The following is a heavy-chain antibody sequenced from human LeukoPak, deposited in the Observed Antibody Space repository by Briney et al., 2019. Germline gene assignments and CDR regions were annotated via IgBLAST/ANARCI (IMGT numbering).Heavy chain of an antibody. V-gene: IGHV3-30*18. D-gene: IGHD3-10*01. CDR2: ISYDGSNK. CDR3: AKVAGLLWFGEIDY. CDR1: GFTFSSYG. Sequence: GGSLRLSCAASGFTFSSYGMHWVRQAPGKGLEWVAVISYDGSNKYYADSVKGRFTISRDNSKNTLYLQMNSLRAEDTAVYYRAKVAGLLWFGEIDYWGQGTLVTVSS. J-gene: IGHJ4*02.